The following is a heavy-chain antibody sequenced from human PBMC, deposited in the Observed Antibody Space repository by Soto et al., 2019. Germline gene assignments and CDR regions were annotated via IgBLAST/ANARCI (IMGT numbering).Heavy chain of an antibody. D-gene: IGHD4-17*01. V-gene: IGHV3-15*01. J-gene: IGHJ6*02. CDR3: TTDFSCTVTTDVGYYYYGMDV. CDR2: IKSKTDGGTT. CDR1: GFTFSNAW. Sequence: GGSLRLSCAASGFTFSNAWMSWVRQAPGKGLEWVGRIKSKTDGGTTDYAAPVKGRFTISRDDSKNTLYLQMNSLKTEDTAVYYCTTDFSCTVTTDVGYYYYGMDVWGQGTTVTVSS.